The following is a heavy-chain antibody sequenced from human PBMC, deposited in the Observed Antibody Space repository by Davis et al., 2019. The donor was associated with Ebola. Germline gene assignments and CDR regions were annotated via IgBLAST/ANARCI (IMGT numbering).Heavy chain of an antibody. CDR2: IKQDGSEK. CDR1: GFTFSSYA. Sequence: PGGSLRLSCAASGFTFSSYAMHWVRQAPGKGLEWVANIKQDGSEKYYVDSVKGRFTISRDNAKNSLYLQMNSLRGEDTAVYYCARVRSFDYWGQGTLVTVSS. V-gene: IGHV3-7*03. CDR3: ARVRSFDY. J-gene: IGHJ4*02.